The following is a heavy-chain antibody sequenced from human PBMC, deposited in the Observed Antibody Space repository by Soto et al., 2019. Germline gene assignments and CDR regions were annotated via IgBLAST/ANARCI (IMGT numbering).Heavy chain of an antibody. D-gene: IGHD6-13*01. CDR2: IYPGDSDT. V-gene: IGHV5-51*01. CDR3: AINRYSSSWYFAAYYGMDV. CDR1: GYSFTSYW. J-gene: IGHJ6*02. Sequence: RGESLKISCKGSGYSFTSYWIGWVRQMPGKGLEWMGIIYPGDSDTRYSPSFQGQVTISADKSISTAYLQWSSLKASDTAMYYCAINRYSSSWYFAAYYGMDVWGQGTTVTVSS.